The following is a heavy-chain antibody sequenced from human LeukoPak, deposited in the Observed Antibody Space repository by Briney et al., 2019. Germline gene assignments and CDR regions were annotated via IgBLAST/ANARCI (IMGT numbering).Heavy chain of an antibody. CDR2: ITWSGAAT. CDR3: ARGFRDGPLYGMDV. D-gene: IGHD5-12*01. Sequence: GGSMRLSCAASGYTFNDYGVSWVRQAPTKGLEWISGITWSGAATAYADSVKGRFTISRDNAKNSLFLEMNSLTAEDTALYYCARGFRDGPLYGMDVWGQGTTVTVSS. CDR1: GYTFNDYG. J-gene: IGHJ6*02. V-gene: IGHV3-20*04.